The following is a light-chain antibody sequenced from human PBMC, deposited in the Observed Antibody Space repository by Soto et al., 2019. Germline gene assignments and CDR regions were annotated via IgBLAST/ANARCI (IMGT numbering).Light chain of an antibody. V-gene: IGLV1-47*02. J-gene: IGLJ2*01. Sequence: QSVLTQPPSASGTPGQRVTISCSGSSSNIGRNYVFWYQQVPGAAPKLLIYHNNQRPSGVPDRFSGSKSGTSASLAISGLRSEDEADYYCATWDDSLLSVVFGGGTKVTV. CDR2: HNN. CDR1: SSNIGRNY. CDR3: ATWDDSLLSVV.